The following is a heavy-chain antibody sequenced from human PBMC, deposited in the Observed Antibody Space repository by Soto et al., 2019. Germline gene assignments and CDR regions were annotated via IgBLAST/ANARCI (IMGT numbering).Heavy chain of an antibody. Sequence: SETLSLTCTVSGGSISSGSYYWGWIRQPPGKGLEWIGSIYYSGSTYYNPSLKSRVTISVDTSKNQFSLKLSSVTAADTAVYYCARLIGPSNGITIFGVVPTSYYYYYMDVWGKGTTVTVSS. J-gene: IGHJ6*03. CDR1: GGSISSGSYY. CDR2: IYYSGST. V-gene: IGHV4-39*01. CDR3: ARLIGPSNGITIFGVVPTSYYYYYMDV. D-gene: IGHD3-3*01.